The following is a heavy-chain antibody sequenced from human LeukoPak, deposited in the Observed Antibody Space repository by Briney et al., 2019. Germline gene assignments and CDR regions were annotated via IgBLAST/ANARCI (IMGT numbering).Heavy chain of an antibody. Sequence: KSSETLSLTCTVSGGSMSNYYWIWFRQPPGKGLEYIGYIDNSGSTNYNPSLKSRVTISMDTSKNQFSLKLSSVIAADTAVYYCARALRQQLVTGWFDPWGQGTLVTVSS. V-gene: IGHV4-59*01. D-gene: IGHD6-13*01. CDR1: GGSMSNYY. CDR3: ARALRQQLVTGWFDP. J-gene: IGHJ5*02. CDR2: IDNSGST.